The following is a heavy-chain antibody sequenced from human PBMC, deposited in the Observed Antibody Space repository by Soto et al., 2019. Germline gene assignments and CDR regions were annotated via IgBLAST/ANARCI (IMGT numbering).Heavy chain of an antibody. CDR2: ITSSDVTM. CDR3: VGGVGFQLIY. J-gene: IGHJ4*02. Sequence: EVQLVESGGGLVQPGGSLRLSCAASGFTFSTHSMNWVRQAPGKGLEWISYITSSDVTMYADSVKGRFTISRDNAKNSLYLQMNSLRAEDTAVSFCVGGVGFQLIYWGQGTLVTVSS. D-gene: IGHD2-2*01. V-gene: IGHV3-48*01. CDR1: GFTFSTHS.